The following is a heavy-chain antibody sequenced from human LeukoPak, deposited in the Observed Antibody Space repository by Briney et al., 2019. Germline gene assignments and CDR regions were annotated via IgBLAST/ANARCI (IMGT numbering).Heavy chain of an antibody. D-gene: IGHD3-3*01. CDR3: ARGLELQDDFWSGYYSPRDY. J-gene: IGHJ4*02. Sequence: ASVKVSCKASGYTFTSYDINWVRQATGQGLEGMGWMNPNSGNTGYAQKFQGRVTMTRNTSISTAYMELSSLRSEDTAVYYCARGLELQDDFWSGYYSPRDYWGQGTLVTVSS. V-gene: IGHV1-8*01. CDR2: MNPNSGNT. CDR1: GYTFTSYD.